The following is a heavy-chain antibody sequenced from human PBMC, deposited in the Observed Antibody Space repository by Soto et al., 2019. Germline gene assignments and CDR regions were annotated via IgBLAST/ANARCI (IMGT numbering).Heavy chain of an antibody. CDR2: INPSGGST. D-gene: IGHD6-13*01. CDR1: GYTFTIYY. Sequence: SVKVSCKASGYTFTIYYMHCLRQAPGQGLEWMGIINPSGGSTSYAQKFQGRVTMTRDTSTSTVYMELSSLRSEDTAVYYCARSVGAGPMDVWGQGTTVTVSS. CDR3: ARSVGAGPMDV. J-gene: IGHJ6*02. V-gene: IGHV1-46*01.